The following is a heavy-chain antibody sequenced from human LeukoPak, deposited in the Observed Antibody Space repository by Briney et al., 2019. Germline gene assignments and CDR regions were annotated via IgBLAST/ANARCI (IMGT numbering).Heavy chain of an antibody. CDR2: INPSGGSI. J-gene: IGHJ4*02. Sequence: ASVKVSCKASGYTFTSYSIHWVRQAPGQGLEWMGIINPSGGSINYAQKFQGRVTMTRDTSTSTVYMELSSLRSEDTAVYYCARDGWFYYDSSDYSGFDYWGRGTLVTVSS. CDR1: GYTFTSYS. D-gene: IGHD3-22*01. V-gene: IGHV1-46*01. CDR3: ARDGWFYYDSSDYSGFDY.